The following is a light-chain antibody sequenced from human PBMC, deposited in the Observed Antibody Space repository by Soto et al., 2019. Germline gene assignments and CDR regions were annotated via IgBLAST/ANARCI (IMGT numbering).Light chain of an antibody. CDR3: PQYKDRRT. CDR2: GSS. J-gene: IGKJ1*01. V-gene: IGKV3-15*01. CDR1: QTIDNK. Sequence: IVMTQSPATLSVSPGERDTLSCSASQTIDNKLAWYQQSPGQAPRLLIYGSSIRATGIPARFSGSGSGTEFTLTISGLPSADFGVYYCPQYKDRRTIGQGTNVDSK.